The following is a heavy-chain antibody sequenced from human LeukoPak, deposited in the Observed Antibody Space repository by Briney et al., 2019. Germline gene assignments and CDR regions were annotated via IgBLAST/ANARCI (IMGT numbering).Heavy chain of an antibody. CDR3: AKQDTLYDILTGFVDY. CDR2: ISYDGSNK. Sequence: GGSLRLSCAASGFTFSSYGMHWVRQAPGKGLEWMAVISYDGSNKYYADSVKGRFTISRDNSKNTLYLQMNSLRAEDTAVYYCAKQDTLYDILTGFVDYWGQGTLVTVSS. J-gene: IGHJ4*02. CDR1: GFTFSSYG. V-gene: IGHV3-30*18. D-gene: IGHD3-9*01.